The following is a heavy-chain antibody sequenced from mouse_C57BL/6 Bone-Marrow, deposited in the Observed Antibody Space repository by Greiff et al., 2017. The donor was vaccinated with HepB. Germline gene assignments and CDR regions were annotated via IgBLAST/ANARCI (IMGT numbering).Heavy chain of an antibody. D-gene: IGHD1-1*02. CDR3: ARRDYRY. Sequence: EVQGVESGGDLVKPGGSLKLSCAASGFTFSSYGMSWVRQTPDKRLEWVATISSGGSYTYYPDSVKGRFTISRDNAKNTLYLQMSSLKSEDTAMYYCARRDYRYWGQGTTLTVSS. CDR1: GFTFSSYG. CDR2: ISSGGSYT. J-gene: IGHJ2*01. V-gene: IGHV5-6*01.